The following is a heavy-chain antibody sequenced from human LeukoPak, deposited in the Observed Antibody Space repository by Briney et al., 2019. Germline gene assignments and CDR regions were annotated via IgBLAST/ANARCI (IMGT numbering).Heavy chain of an antibody. CDR2: IYYSGST. Sequence: PSETLSLTCTVSGGSISSSSYYWGWIRQPPGKGLEWIGSIYYSGSTYYNPSLKSRVTISVDTSKNQFSLKLSSVTAADTGVYYCARLAQGAFDYWGQGTLVTVS. J-gene: IGHJ4*02. D-gene: IGHD3-16*01. CDR3: ARLAQGAFDY. V-gene: IGHV4-39*01. CDR1: GGSISSSSYY.